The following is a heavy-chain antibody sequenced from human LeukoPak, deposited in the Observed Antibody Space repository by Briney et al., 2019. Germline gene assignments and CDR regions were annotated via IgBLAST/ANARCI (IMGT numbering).Heavy chain of an antibody. J-gene: IGHJ4*02. D-gene: IGHD3-10*02. CDR1: GFQFSRNG. V-gene: IGHV3-30*02. CDR2: IRYDGTKK. CDR3: ARDFDDVNGDFYYIPDF. Sequence: PGWSLRLSCAASGFQFSRNGMHWVRPAPGKGLEGVAFIRYDGTKKFYGDAVRGRFAISRDNSKNTLYLEMNSLRHEDTVVYSCARDFDDVNGDFYYIPDFWGQGTLVTVSS.